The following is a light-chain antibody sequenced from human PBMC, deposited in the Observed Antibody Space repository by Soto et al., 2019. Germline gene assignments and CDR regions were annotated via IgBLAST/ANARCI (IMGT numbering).Light chain of an antibody. CDR2: GAS. Sequence: EIVMTQSPATLSVSPGERATLSCRASQSVNNNLACYRQKPGQAPRLIIYGASTRATGIPARFSGSGFGTEFTLTIISLQSEDFAVYYCLQYNHCYASGQGTKLEIK. V-gene: IGKV3-15*01. J-gene: IGKJ2*01. CDR3: LQYNHCYA. CDR1: QSVNNN.